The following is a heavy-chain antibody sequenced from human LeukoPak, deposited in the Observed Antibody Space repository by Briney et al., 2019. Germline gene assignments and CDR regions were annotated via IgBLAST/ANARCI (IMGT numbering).Heavy chain of an antibody. V-gene: IGHV3-23*01. D-gene: IGHD3-10*01. CDR2: LSGSGGSP. CDR3: AKAAGSGSYYLYYYYGMDV. J-gene: IGHJ6*02. CDR1: GFLFSIYP. Sequence: GDSLTLSCAASGFLFSIYPMSWPRPPPGKGLEWVADLSGSGGSPHYADPVTGRYTISRNNSKNTLYLQMNSLRAEDTAVYYCAKAAGSGSYYLYYYYGMDVWGQGTTVTVSS.